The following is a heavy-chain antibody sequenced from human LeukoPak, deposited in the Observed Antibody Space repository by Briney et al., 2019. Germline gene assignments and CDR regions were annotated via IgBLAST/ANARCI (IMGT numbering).Heavy chain of an antibody. CDR2: IYPGDSDT. CDR1: GYSFTSYW. D-gene: IGHD1-26*01. CDR3: ARRRDLYSGSYYPFDY. V-gene: IGHV5-51*01. J-gene: IGHJ4*02. Sequence: GESLKISCKGSGYSFTSYWIGWVRQMPGKGLEWMGIIYPGDSDTRFSPSFQGQVTISADKSISTAYLQWSSLKASDTAMYYCARRRDLYSGSYYPFDYWGQGTLVTVSS.